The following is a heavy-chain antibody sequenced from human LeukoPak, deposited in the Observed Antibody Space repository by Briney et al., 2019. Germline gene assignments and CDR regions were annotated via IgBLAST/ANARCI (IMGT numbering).Heavy chain of an antibody. J-gene: IGHJ6*03. Sequence: PGGSLRLSCAASGLTFSSYDMSWVRQAPGKGLEWVSTISGSSGSTYYAGSVKGRFTISRDNSKNTLYLQMNSLRAEDTAVYYCATRDGHVGSRYTDVWGKGTTVTVSS. CDR3: ATRDGHVGSRYTDV. D-gene: IGHD5-24*01. V-gene: IGHV3-23*01. CDR2: ISGSSGST. CDR1: GLTFSSYD.